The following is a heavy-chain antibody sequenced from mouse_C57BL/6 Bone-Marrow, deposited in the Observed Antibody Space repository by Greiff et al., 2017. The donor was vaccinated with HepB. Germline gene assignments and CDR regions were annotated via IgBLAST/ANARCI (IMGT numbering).Heavy chain of an antibody. J-gene: IGHJ2*01. D-gene: IGHD2-3*01. V-gene: IGHV14-4*01. CDR3: TTDGYYVGNFDY. CDR1: GFNIKDDY. Sequence: EVKLVESGAELVRPGASVKLSCTASGFNIKDDYMHWVKQRPEQGLEWIGWIDPENGDTEYASKFQGKATITADTSSNTAYLQLSSLTSEDTAVYYCTTDGYYVGNFDYWGQGTTLTVSS. CDR2: IDPENGDT.